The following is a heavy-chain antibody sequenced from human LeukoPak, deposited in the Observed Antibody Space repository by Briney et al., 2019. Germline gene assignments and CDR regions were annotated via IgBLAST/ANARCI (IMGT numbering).Heavy chain of an antibody. V-gene: IGHV3-7*03. CDR2: IKEDGSEK. CDR3: ARDRYCSGA. CDR1: GFTFSNYW. D-gene: IGHD2-15*01. J-gene: IGHJ5*02. Sequence: GGSLRLSCAASGFTFSNYWMSWVRQAPGKGLEWVANIKEDGSEKHHADSVKGRFTISRDNAKNSLYLQMNSLRAEDTAVYYYARDRYCSGAWGQGTLVTVSS.